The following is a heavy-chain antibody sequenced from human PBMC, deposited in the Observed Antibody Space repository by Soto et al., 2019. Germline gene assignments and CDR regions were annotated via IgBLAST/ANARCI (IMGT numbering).Heavy chain of an antibody. J-gene: IGHJ5*01. CDR3: ARGTTDSGKNWFDS. Sequence: PSETLSLTCTASGGSMSTYYWSWIRQPAGKGLQWIGRMFSSGSTNYDPSLKSRVSMSLDTSKNQFSLYLRSVTAADTAVYYCARGTTDSGKNWFDSWGQGTPVTVSS. CDR1: GGSMSTYY. V-gene: IGHV4-4*07. CDR2: MFSSGST. D-gene: IGHD1-1*01.